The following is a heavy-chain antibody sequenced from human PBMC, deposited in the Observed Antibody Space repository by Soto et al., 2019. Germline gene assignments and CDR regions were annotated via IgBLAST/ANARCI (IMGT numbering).Heavy chain of an antibody. CDR3: ARREVGTTLDFDY. J-gene: IGHJ4*02. D-gene: IGHD1-26*01. CDR2: ISAYNGNT. CDR1: GYTFSSYG. V-gene: IGHV1-18*01. Sequence: QVQLVQSGAEVKKPGASVKVSCKASGYTFSSYGISWVRQAPGQGLEWMGWISAYNGNTMYAQKVQGRVTMTTDKSTSTAYMEPRSLKSDDPDVYYCARREVGTTLDFDYWGQGTLVTVSS.